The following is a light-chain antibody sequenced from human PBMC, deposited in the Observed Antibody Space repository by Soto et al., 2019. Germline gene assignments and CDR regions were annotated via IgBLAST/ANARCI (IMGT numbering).Light chain of an antibody. V-gene: IGLV3-21*02. Sequence: SYELIQPPSVSVAPGQTARITCGGSNIGSKSVHWYQQKPGQAPVLVVYDDSDRPSGIPERFSGSNSGNTATLTISRVEAGDEADYYCQVWDSSSDHYVFGTGTKVTVL. CDR3: QVWDSSSDHYV. CDR1: NIGSKS. J-gene: IGLJ1*01. CDR2: DDS.